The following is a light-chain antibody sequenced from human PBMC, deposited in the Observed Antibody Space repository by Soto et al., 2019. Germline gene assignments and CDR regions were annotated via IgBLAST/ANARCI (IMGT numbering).Light chain of an antibody. V-gene: IGKV3-20*01. Sequence: EIVLTQSPGTLSLSPGERATLSCRASQSVGSNFLAWYQQLPGQAPRLLIYGASNRATGIQDRFSGSGSGTDFTLTISWLEPEDSAVYYCQQYGSSPLTFGQGTKVEIK. CDR2: GAS. CDR3: QQYGSSPLT. CDR1: QSVGSNF. J-gene: IGKJ1*01.